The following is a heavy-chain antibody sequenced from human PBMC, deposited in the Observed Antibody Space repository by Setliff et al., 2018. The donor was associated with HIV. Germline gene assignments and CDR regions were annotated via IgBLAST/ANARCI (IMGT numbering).Heavy chain of an antibody. V-gene: IGHV4-59*01. D-gene: IGHD3-3*02. CDR1: GGSISSYS. CDR3: ARGRALGV. Sequence: SETLSLTCSISGGSISSYSWSWIRQVPGKGLEWIGNIYYGGSANYKPSLKSRVTISVDSSKNQFSLNLSSVTAADAAVYYCARGRALGVWGQGTMVTVSS. CDR2: IYYGGSA. J-gene: IGHJ3*01.